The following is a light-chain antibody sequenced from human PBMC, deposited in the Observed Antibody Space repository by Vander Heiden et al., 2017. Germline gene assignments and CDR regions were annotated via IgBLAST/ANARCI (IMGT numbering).Light chain of an antibody. J-gene: IGLJ3*02. CDR2: EVS. Sequence: SAPTHPASVLGSPGPSTTISCTGTSSDVGSYNLVSWYQQHPGKAPKRMIYEVSKRPSGVSNRFSGSKSGNTASLTISGLQAEDEADYYGCSYASSSTWVFGGGTKLTVL. CDR1: SSDVGSYNL. V-gene: IGLV2-23*02. CDR3: CSYASSSTWV.